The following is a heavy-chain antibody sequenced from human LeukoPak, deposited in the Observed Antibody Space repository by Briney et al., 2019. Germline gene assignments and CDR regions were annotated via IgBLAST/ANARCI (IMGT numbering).Heavy chain of an antibody. J-gene: IGHJ4*02. CDR1: GYTFTSYG. CDR2: ISAYNGNT. D-gene: IGHD1-26*01. Sequence: ASVKASCKASGYTFTSYGISWVRQAPGQGLEWMGWISAYNGNTNYAQKLQGRVTMTTDTSTSTAYMELRSLRSDDTAVYYCARARSGSYGRSYYFDYWGQGTLVTVSS. CDR3: ARARSGSYGRSYYFDY. V-gene: IGHV1-18*01.